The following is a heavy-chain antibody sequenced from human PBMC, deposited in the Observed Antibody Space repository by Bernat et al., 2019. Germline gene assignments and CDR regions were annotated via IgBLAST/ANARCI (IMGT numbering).Heavy chain of an antibody. V-gene: IGHV3-33*01. CDR1: GFTFSSYG. D-gene: IGHD6-6*01. Sequence: QAQLVESGGGVVQPGRSLRLSCAASGFTFSSYGMHWVRQAPGKGLEWVAVIWHDGSNKYYTDSVKGRFTISRDNSKNTLYLQMNTLRGEDTAVYYCARDSYSSSFFFDYWGQGTLVTVSS. J-gene: IGHJ4*02. CDR3: ARDSYSSSFFFDY. CDR2: IWHDGSNK.